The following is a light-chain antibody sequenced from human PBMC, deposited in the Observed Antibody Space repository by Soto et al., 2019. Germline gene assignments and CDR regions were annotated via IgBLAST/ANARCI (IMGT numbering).Light chain of an antibody. CDR3: HRYCTAPLT. CDR2: GAS. J-gene: IGKJ3*01. Sequence: EVVLTQSPGTLSLSPGERATLSCRASQSVAANYLAWYQQKRGQAPRLLIYGASSRATGIPDRFSGSGSGKHFTLTIGRLGPEDFAVYYCHRYCTAPLTVGPATIVDIK. CDR1: QSVAANY. V-gene: IGKV3-20*01.